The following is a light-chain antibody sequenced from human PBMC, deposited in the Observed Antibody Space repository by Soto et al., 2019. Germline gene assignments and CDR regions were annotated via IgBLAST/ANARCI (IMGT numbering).Light chain of an antibody. J-gene: IGLJ1*01. V-gene: IGLV2-11*01. CDR3: CSYAGSYTFDV. Sequence: QSVLTQPRSVSGSPGQSVTISCTGTSSDVGGYNYVSWYQQHPGKAPKLMIYDVSKRPSGVPDRFSGPKSGNTASLTISGLQAEDEADYYCCSYAGSYTFDVFGTGTKLTVL. CDR2: DVS. CDR1: SSDVGGYNY.